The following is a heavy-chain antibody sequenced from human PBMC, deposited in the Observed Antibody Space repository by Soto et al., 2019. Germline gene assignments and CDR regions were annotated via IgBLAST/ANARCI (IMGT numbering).Heavy chain of an antibody. CDR1: GASISSSTYY. J-gene: IGHJ4*02. CDR3: SGYCGTTACTTFSDY. Sequence: SATLSLTCTVSGASISSSTYYGGWVRQPPGKGLEWIGRIYYSGSAYYNPSLKSRVTISVDTSKNQFSLKLSSVTAADTAVYYCSGYCGTTACTTFSDYWGQGTLVTVSS. CDR2: IYYSGSA. D-gene: IGHD2-2*01. V-gene: IGHV4-39*01.